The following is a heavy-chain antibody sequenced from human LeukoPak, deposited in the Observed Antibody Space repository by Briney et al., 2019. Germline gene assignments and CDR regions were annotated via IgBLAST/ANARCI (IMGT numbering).Heavy chain of an antibody. V-gene: IGHV3-15*01. CDR1: GFTSRNAW. CDR3: TTDYYDSSGYYRFDY. CDR2: IKSDTEGGTT. J-gene: IGHJ4*02. Sequence: GGSLRLSRAASGFTSRNAWMSWGPEAPGKGLEWGGRIKSDTEGGTTDYAAHEKGRFTISSDDSKNTLYLQMTSLKTEDTAVYYCTTDYYDSSGYYRFDYWGQGTLVTVSS. D-gene: IGHD3-22*01.